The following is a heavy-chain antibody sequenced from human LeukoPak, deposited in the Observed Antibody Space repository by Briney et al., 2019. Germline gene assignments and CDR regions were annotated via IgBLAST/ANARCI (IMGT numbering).Heavy chain of an antibody. V-gene: IGHV3-23*01. J-gene: IGHJ4*02. D-gene: IGHD3-22*01. CDR3: AKDHYYDSSGYYGY. CDR2: ISGSGGST. Sequence: GGSLRLSCAVSGFTFSSYAMSWVRQAPGKGLEWVSAISGSGGSTYYADSVRGRFTISRDNSKNTLYLQMNSLRAEDTAVYYCAKDHYYDSSGYYGYWGQGTLVTVSS. CDR1: GFTFSSYA.